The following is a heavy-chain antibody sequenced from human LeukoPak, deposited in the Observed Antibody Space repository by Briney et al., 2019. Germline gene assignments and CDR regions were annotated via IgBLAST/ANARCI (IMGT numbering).Heavy chain of an antibody. D-gene: IGHD3-10*01. Sequence: ASVKVSCKASGYTFTSYGISWVRQAPGQGLEWMGWISAYNGNTNYAQKLQGRVTMTTDTSTSTAYMELRSLRSDDTAVYYCARERRWFGESVEGDVWGQGTTVTVSS. V-gene: IGHV1-18*01. J-gene: IGHJ6*02. CDR1: GYTFTSYG. CDR3: ARERRWFGESVEGDV. CDR2: ISAYNGNT.